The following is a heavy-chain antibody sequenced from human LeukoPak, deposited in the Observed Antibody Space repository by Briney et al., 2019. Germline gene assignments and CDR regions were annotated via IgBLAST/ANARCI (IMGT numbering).Heavy chain of an antibody. CDR1: GFTVSNSY. Sequence: PGGSLRLSCAASGFTVSNSYMTWVRQAPGKGLEWVSTIYRDAFTYYADSVKGRFTISRDNSKNTLYLQMNSLRAEDTAVYYCARDHVAAVGTSAYWGQGTLVTVSS. J-gene: IGHJ4*02. V-gene: IGHV3-53*01. D-gene: IGHD6-13*01. CDR2: IYRDAFT. CDR3: ARDHVAAVGTSAY.